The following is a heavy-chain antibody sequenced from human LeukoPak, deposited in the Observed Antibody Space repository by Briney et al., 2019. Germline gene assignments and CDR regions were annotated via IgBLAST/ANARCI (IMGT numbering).Heavy chain of an antibody. D-gene: IGHD5-18*01. CDR2: ISSSSSSYI. CDR3: ARESMYRGYSYGYGDY. J-gene: IGHJ4*02. Sequence: GGSLRLSCAASGFTFSSYSMDWVRQAPGKGLEWVSSISSSSSSYIYYADSVKGRFTISRDNAKNSLYLQMNSLRAEDTAVYYCARESMYRGYSYGYGDYWGQGTLVTVSS. CDR1: GFTFSSYS. V-gene: IGHV3-21*01.